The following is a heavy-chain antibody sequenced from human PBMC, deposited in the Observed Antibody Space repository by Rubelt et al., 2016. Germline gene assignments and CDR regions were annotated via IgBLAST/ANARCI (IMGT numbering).Heavy chain of an antibody. J-gene: IGHJ4*02. D-gene: IGHD3-10*01. CDR3: ARDLGHRLWFGELHY. Sequence: EWIGEINHSGSTNYNPSLKSRVTISVDTSKNQFSLKLSSVTAADTAVYYCARDLGHRLWFGELHYWGQGTLVTVSS. V-gene: IGHV4-34*01. CDR2: INHSGST.